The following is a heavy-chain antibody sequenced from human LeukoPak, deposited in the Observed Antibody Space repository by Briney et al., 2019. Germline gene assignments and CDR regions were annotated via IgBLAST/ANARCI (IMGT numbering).Heavy chain of an antibody. CDR1: GFTFSNYA. J-gene: IGHJ4*02. Sequence: PGGSLRLSCLASGFTFSNYAMSWVRQAPGKGLEWVSGITISGRTAYYADSVKGRFTISRDNFKNTLYLQMNSLRAEDTAVYYCAKDRGYWGQGTLVTVSS. V-gene: IGHV3-23*01. CDR3: AKDRGY. CDR2: ITISGRTA.